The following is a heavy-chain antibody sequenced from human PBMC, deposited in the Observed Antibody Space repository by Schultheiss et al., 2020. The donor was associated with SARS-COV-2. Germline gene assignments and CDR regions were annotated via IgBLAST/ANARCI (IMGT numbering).Heavy chain of an antibody. Sequence: ASVKVSCKASGYTFTGYYMHWVRQAPGQGLEWMGRINPNSGGTNYAQKFQGRVTMTRDTSISTAYMELSSLRSEDTAVYYCARDIDAARILIYYYGMDVWGQGTTVTVSS. V-gene: IGHV1-2*06. CDR1: GYTFTGYY. CDR2: INPNSGGT. D-gene: IGHD6-6*01. CDR3: ARDIDAARILIYYYGMDV. J-gene: IGHJ6*02.